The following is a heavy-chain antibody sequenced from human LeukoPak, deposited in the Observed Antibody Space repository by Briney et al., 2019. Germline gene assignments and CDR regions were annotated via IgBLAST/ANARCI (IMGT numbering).Heavy chain of an antibody. CDR1: GGSISSYY. Sequence: SETLSLTCTVSGGSISSYYWSWIRQPPGKGLEWIGYIYYSGSTNYNPSLKSRVTISVDTSKNQFSLKLSSVTAADTAVYYCARAYKSRYAFDIWGQGTMVTVSS. CDR2: IYYSGST. V-gene: IGHV4-59*01. J-gene: IGHJ3*02. D-gene: IGHD1-1*01. CDR3: ARAYKSRYAFDI.